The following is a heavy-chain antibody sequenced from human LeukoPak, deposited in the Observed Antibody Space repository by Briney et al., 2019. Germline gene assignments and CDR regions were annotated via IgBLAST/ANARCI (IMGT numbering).Heavy chain of an antibody. CDR1: EFTFSSFT. D-gene: IGHD6-13*01. V-gene: IGHV3-21*04. J-gene: IGHJ4*02. CDR3: AKGSTSWYAGPSDY. CDR2: ISSISSYI. Sequence: GGSLRLSCAASEFTFSSFTMNWVRQAPGKGLEWVLSISSISSYIYYADSVKGRFTISRDNAKKSLYLQMNSLRAEDTAVYYCAKGSTSWYAGPSDYWGQGTLVTVSS.